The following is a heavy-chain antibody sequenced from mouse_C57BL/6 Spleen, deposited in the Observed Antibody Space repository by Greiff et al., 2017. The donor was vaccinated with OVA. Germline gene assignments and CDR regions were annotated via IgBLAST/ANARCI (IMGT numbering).Heavy chain of an antibody. CDR1: GFNIKDDY. CDR2: IDPENGDT. Sequence: VHVKQSGAELVRPGASVKLSCTASGFNIKDDYMHWVKQRPEQGLEWIGWIDPENGDTEYASKFQGKATITADTSSNTAYLQLSSLTSEDTAVYYCTTGLGRGDYWGQGTTL. CDR3: TTGLGRGDY. V-gene: IGHV14-4*01. J-gene: IGHJ2*01. D-gene: IGHD4-1*01.